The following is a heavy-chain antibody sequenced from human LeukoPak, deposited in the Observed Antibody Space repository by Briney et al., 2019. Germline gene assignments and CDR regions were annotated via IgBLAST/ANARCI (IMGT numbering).Heavy chain of an antibody. CDR2: IYTSGST. J-gene: IGHJ3*02. Sequence: SETLSLTCTVSGGSISSGSYYWSWIRQPAGKGLEWIGRIYTSGSTNYNPSLKSRVTISVDTSKNQFSLKLSSVTAADTAVYYCARGITMVRGVIPDAFDIWGQGTMVTVSS. CDR1: GGSISSGSYY. CDR3: ARGITMVRGVIPDAFDI. V-gene: IGHV4-61*02. D-gene: IGHD3-10*01.